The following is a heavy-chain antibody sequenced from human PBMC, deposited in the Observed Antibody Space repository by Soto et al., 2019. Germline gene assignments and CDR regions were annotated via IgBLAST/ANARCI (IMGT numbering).Heavy chain of an antibody. CDR1: GFTFDDYA. CDR3: AKDISGSYGLIDY. Sequence: GGSLRLSCAASGFTFDDYAMHWVRQAPGKGLEWVSGISWNSGSIGYADSVKGRFTISRDNAKNSLYLQMNSLRAEDTALYYCAKDISGSYGLIDYWGKGTLVTVSS. J-gene: IGHJ4*02. V-gene: IGHV3-9*01. D-gene: IGHD3-10*01. CDR2: ISWNSGSI.